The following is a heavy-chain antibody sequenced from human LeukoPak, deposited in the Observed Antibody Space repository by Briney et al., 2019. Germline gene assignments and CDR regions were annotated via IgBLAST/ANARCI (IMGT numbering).Heavy chain of an antibody. J-gene: IGHJ3*02. D-gene: IGHD1-20*01. CDR3: ARDSNPYNWNGAWAFDI. V-gene: IGHV1-69*05. CDR2: IIPIFGTA. Sequence: SVKVSCKASGGTFSSYAISWVRQAPGQGLEWMGRIIPIFGTANYAQKFQGRVTITTDESTSTAYMELSSLRSEDTAVYYGARDSNPYNWNGAWAFDIWGQGTMVTVSS. CDR1: GGTFSSYA.